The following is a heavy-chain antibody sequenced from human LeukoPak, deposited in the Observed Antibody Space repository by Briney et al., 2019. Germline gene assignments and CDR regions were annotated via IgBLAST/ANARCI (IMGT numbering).Heavy chain of an antibody. D-gene: IGHD3-10*01. CDR1: GGSFSGYY. CDR3: LSRELFQDDY. V-gene: IGHV4-34*01. Sequence: SETLSLTCAVYGGSFSGYYWSWIRQPPGKWLEWIGEINHSGSTNYNPCLKSRVTISVDTSKNQFSLKLSSVTAADTAVYYCLSRELFQDDYWGQGTLVTVSS. CDR2: INHSGST. J-gene: IGHJ4*02.